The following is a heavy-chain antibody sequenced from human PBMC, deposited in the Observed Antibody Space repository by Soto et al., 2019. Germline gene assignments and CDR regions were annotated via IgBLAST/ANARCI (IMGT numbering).Heavy chain of an antibody. CDR2: LVVGSGNT. Sequence: SVNVSCKTSGFMFTSSAVQWVRQARGQRLEWIGWLVVGSGNTHYAQHFQERVTLTRDMSTGTAYMELSSLRSEDTAVYYCAAVPVFRFLKWLPAYFDYWGQGTMVTVSS. D-gene: IGHD3-3*01. CDR3: AAVPVFRFLKWLPAYFDY. CDR1: GFMFTSSA. V-gene: IGHV1-58*01. J-gene: IGHJ4*02.